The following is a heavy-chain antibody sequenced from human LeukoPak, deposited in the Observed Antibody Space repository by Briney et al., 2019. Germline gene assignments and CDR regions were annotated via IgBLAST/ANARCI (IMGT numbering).Heavy chain of an antibody. J-gene: IGHJ3*02. D-gene: IGHD2-15*01. Sequence: ASVKVSCKASGYTFTGYYMHWVRQAPRQGLEWMGWINPNSGGTNYAQKFQGRVTMTRDTSTSTAYMELSRLRSDDTAVYYCVREGGNAFDIWGQGTMVTVSS. CDR2: INPNSGGT. CDR1: GYTFTGYY. CDR3: VREGGNAFDI. V-gene: IGHV1-2*02.